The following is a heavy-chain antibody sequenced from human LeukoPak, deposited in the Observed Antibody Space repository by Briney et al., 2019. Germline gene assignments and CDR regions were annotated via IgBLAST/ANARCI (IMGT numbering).Heavy chain of an antibody. J-gene: IGHJ4*02. V-gene: IGHV3-7*01. CDR1: GFTSSSYW. Sequence: PGGSLRLSCAASGFTSSSYWMSWVRQAPGKGLEWVANIKQDGSEKYYVDSVKGRFTISRDNAKNSLYLQMNSLRAEDTAVYYCARARGSSGWYEFDYWGQGTLVTVSS. D-gene: IGHD6-19*01. CDR3: ARARGSSGWYEFDY. CDR2: IKQDGSEK.